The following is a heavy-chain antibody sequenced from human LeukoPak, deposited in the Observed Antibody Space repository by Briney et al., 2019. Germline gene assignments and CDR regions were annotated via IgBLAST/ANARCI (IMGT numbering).Heavy chain of an antibody. CDR3: TRGGSTPVY. V-gene: IGHV3-7*01. CDR1: GFTFSSYW. D-gene: IGHD3-10*01. CDR2: IKQDGSEK. J-gene: IGHJ4*02. Sequence: GGSLRLSCAASGFTFSSYWMSWVRQAPGKALEWVANIKQDGSEKYYVDSVKGRFTISRDNAMHSQYLQMNSLRAEDTAAYYCTRGGSTPVYWGQGTLVTVSS.